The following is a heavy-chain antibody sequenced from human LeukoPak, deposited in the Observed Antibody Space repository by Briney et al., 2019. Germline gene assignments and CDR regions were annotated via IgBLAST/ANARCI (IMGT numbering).Heavy chain of an antibody. D-gene: IGHD6-19*01. Sequence: SETLSLTCTVSGGSISSYYWSWIRQPPGKGLEWIGYIYYSGSTSYNPSLKSRVTISVDTSKNQFSLKLSSVTAADTAVYYCARGEWLEENNWFDPWGQGTLVTVSS. V-gene: IGHV4-59*01. CDR3: ARGEWLEENNWFDP. CDR1: GGSISSYY. CDR2: IYYSGST. J-gene: IGHJ5*02.